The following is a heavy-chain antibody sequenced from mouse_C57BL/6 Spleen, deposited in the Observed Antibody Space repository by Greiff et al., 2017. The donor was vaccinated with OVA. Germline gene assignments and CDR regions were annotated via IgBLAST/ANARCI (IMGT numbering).Heavy chain of an antibody. CDR1: GYTFTSYW. CDR3: ARYTTVVATGGYAMDY. Sequence: QVQLQQPGAELVKPGASVKLSCKASGYTFTSYWMQWVKQRPGQGLEWIGEIDPSDSYTNYNQKFKGTATLTVDTSSSTAYMQLSSLTSEDSAVYYCARYTTVVATGGYAMDYWGQGTSVTVSS. J-gene: IGHJ4*01. D-gene: IGHD1-1*01. CDR2: IDPSDSYT. V-gene: IGHV1-50*01.